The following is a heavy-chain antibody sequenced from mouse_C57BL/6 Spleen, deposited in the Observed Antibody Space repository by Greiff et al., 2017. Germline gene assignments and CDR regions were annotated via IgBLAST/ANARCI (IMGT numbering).Heavy chain of an antibody. Sequence: QVQLQQPGAELVKPGASVKVSCMASGYTFTSYWMHWVKQRPGQGLEWIGRIHPSDSDTNYNQKFKGKATVTVDKSSSTAYMQLISLTSEDSAVYYCAIGGSYYVSSYEYFDVWGTGTTVTVSS. CDR2: IHPSDSDT. CDR3: AIGGSYYVSSYEYFDV. CDR1: GYTFTSYW. D-gene: IGHD1-1*01. V-gene: IGHV1-74*01. J-gene: IGHJ1*03.